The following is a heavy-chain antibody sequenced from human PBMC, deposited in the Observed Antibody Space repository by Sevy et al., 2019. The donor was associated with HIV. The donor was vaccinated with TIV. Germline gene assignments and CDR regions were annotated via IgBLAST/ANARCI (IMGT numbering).Heavy chain of an antibody. D-gene: IGHD3-10*01. Sequence: GGSLRLSCAASGFVFSSYAMHWVRQAPGKGLEWVAVISYDGSNKDYGDSVKGRFTISGDNSNSALYLQTNSLKAEDTAVYHCARERWIIMVGEVYDAVDIWGQGTMVTVSS. J-gene: IGHJ3*02. V-gene: IGHV3-30*04. CDR3: ARERWIIMVGEVYDAVDI. CDR1: GFVFSSYA. CDR2: ISYDGSNK.